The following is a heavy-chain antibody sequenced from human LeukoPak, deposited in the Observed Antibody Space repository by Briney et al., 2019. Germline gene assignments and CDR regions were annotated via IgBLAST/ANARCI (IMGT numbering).Heavy chain of an antibody. CDR2: IYPGDSDT. Sequence: GESLKISCKGSGYRFTSYWIGWVRQMPGKGLEWMGIIYPGDSDTRYSPSFQGQVTISADKSISTAYLQWSSLKASDTAMYYCARPGYCSGGSCPWDYWGQGTLVTVSS. CDR1: GYRFTSYW. D-gene: IGHD2-15*01. CDR3: ARPGYCSGGSCPWDY. J-gene: IGHJ4*02. V-gene: IGHV5-51*01.